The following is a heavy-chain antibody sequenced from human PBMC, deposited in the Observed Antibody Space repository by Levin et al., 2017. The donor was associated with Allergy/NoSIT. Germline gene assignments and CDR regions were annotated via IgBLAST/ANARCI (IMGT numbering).Heavy chain of an antibody. V-gene: IGHV1-24*01. CDR3: ATPSGGSCYLGGWCLDY. CDR1: GYTLTELS. Sequence: ASVKVSCKVSGYTLTELSMHWVRQAPGKGLEWMGGFDPEDGETIYAQKFQGRVTMTEDTSTDTAYMELSSLRSEDTAVYYCATPSGGSCYLGGWCLDYWGQGTLVTVSS. CDR2: FDPEDGET. D-gene: IGHD2-15*01. J-gene: IGHJ4*02.